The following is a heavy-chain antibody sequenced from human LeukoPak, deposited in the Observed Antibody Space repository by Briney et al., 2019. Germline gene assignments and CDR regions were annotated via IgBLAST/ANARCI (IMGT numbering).Heavy chain of an antibody. D-gene: IGHD3-10*01. J-gene: IGHJ4*02. CDR2: IITYNGNT. CDR1: GYTFTNYG. V-gene: IGHV1-18*01. CDR3: ARHTLYGSGSYYVYYFDY. Sequence: ASVKVSCKASGYTFTNYGISWVRQAPGQGLEWMGYIITYNGNTNYAQKLQGRVTMTTDTSTSTAYMELRSLRSDDTAVYYCARHTLYGSGSYYVYYFDYWGQGTLVIVSS.